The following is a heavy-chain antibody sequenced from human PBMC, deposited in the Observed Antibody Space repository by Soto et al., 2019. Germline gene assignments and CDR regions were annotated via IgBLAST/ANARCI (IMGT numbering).Heavy chain of an antibody. D-gene: IGHD5-18*01. CDR1: GGSISGGGYY. Sequence: SETLSLTCTVSGGSISGGGYYWSWIRQHPGKGLEWIGYIYYSGSTYYNPSLKSRVTISVDTSKNQFSLKLSSVTAADTAVYYCASGLRAATRFNWFDPWGQGTLVTVSS. V-gene: IGHV4-31*03. CDR3: ASGLRAATRFNWFDP. CDR2: IYYSGST. J-gene: IGHJ5*02.